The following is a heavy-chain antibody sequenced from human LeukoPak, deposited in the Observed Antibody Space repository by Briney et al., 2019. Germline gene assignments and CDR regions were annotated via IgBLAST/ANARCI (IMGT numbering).Heavy chain of an antibody. CDR2: ISYDGSNK. Sequence: GGSLRLSCAASGFTFSSYGMHWVRQAPGKGLEWVAVISYDGSNKYYADSVKGRFTISRDNSKNTLYLQMNSLRAEDTAVYYCAKDAVKSGGYIDYWGQGTLVTVSS. D-gene: IGHD5-18*01. CDR1: GFTFSSYG. CDR3: AKDAVKSGGYIDY. V-gene: IGHV3-30*18. J-gene: IGHJ4*02.